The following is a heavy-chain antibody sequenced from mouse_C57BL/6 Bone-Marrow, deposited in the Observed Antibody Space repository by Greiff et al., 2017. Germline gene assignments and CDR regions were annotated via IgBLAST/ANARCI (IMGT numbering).Heavy chain of an antibody. Sequence: VQLKESGPGLVAPSQSLSITCTVSGFSLTSYAISWVRQPPGKGLEWLGVIWPGGGTNYNSALKSRLSISKDNSKSQVFLKMNSLQTDDTARYYCARIKFITTVVDYFDYWGQGTTLTVSS. D-gene: IGHD1-1*01. J-gene: IGHJ2*01. CDR3: ARIKFITTVVDYFDY. V-gene: IGHV2-9-1*01. CDR2: IWPGGGT. CDR1: GFSLTSYA.